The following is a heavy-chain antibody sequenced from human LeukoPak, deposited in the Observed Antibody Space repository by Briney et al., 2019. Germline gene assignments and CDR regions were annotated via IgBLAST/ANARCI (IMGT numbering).Heavy chain of an antibody. D-gene: IGHD4-17*01. CDR1: RFTFSSYS. CDR3: ARSESGDYDFDY. CDR2: ISSSSSYI. J-gene: IGHJ4*02. Sequence: TGGSLRLSCAASRFTFSSYSMNWVRQAPGKGLEWVSSISSSSSYIYYADSVKGRFTISRDNAKNSLYLQMNSLRAEDTAVYYCARSESGDYDFDYWGQGTLVTVSS. V-gene: IGHV3-21*01.